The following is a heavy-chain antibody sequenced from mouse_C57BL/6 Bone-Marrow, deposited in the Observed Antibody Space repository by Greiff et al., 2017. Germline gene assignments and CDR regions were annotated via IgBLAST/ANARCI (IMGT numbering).Heavy chain of an antibody. D-gene: IGHD1-1*01. CDR1: GYSITSGYY. J-gene: IGHJ2*01. Sequence: EVKLEESGPGLVKPSQSLSLTCSVTGYSITSGYYWNWIRQFPGNKLEWMGYISYDGSNNYNPSLKNRISITRDTSKNQFFLKLNSVTTEDTATYYCARDYYDSSLTPLFDYWGQGTTLTVSS. V-gene: IGHV3-6*01. CDR3: ARDYYDSSLTPLFDY. CDR2: ISYDGSN.